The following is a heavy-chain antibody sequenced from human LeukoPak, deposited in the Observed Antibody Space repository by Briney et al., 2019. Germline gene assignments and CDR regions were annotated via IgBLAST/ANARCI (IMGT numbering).Heavy chain of an antibody. V-gene: IGHV3-11*05. CDR2: ISTGSTYT. J-gene: IGHJ2*01. CDR1: GFTFSDYH. Sequence: SGGSLRLSCAASGFTFSDYHMTWIRQAPGKGLEWLSYISTGSTYTNYANSVKGRFTISRDNAKNSLYLQLNSLRAEDTAVYYCTREDNWYFDLWGRGTLVTVSS. CDR3: TREDNWYFDL.